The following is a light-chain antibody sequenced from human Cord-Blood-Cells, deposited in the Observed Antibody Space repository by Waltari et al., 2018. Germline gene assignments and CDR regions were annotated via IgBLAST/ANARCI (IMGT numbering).Light chain of an antibody. Sequence: QSALTQPPSASGSPGQSVTISCTGNSSDVGGYNYVSWYQQHPGKAPKLMIYEVSKRPSGVPYRFSCSKSGNTASLTVSGLQAEDEADYYCSSYAGSNNLVFGGGTKLTVL. CDR3: SSYAGSNNLV. V-gene: IGLV2-8*01. J-gene: IGLJ2*01. CDR2: EVS. CDR1: SSDVGGYNY.